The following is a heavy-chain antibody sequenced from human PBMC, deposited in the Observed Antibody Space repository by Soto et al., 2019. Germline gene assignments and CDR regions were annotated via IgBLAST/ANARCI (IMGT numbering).Heavy chain of an antibody. CDR2: INWNGGST. V-gene: IGHV3-20*04. D-gene: IGHD3-22*01. CDR1: GFTFDDYG. Sequence: GGSLRLSCAASGFTFDDYGMSWVRQAPGKGLEWVSGINWNGGSTGYADSVKGRFTISRDNAKNSLYLQMNSLRAEDTAWYYCARGHGTHYYDSSGYRDAFDIWGQRTTVTGSS. J-gene: IGHJ3*02. CDR3: ARGHGTHYYDSSGYRDAFDI.